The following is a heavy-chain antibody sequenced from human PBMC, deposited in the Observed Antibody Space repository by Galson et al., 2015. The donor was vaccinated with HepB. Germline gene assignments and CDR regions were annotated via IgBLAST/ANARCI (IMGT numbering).Heavy chain of an antibody. D-gene: IGHD6-13*01. CDR3: ARASSSWQGMDI. J-gene: IGHJ3*02. Sequence: SVKVSCKASGYTFTDYYMHWVRQAPGQGLEWMGRINPNSGGTKFAQKFQGRVTMTRDTSISTAYMTLSRLRSNDTAVFYCARASSSWQGMDIWGQGTMVTVSS. CDR1: GYTFTDYY. V-gene: IGHV1-2*06. CDR2: INPNSGGT.